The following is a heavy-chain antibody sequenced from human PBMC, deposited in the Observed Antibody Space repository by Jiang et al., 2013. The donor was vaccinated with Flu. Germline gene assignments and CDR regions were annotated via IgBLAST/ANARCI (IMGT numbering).Heavy chain of an antibody. CDR2: IYYSGST. CDR3: ARHPYSYGSLFDY. J-gene: IGHJ4*02. Sequence: GSGLVKPSETLSLTCTVSGGSISSSSYYWGWIRQPPGKGLEWIGSIYYSGSTYYNPSLKSRVTISVDTSKNQFSLKLSSVTAADTAVYYCARHPYSYGSLFDYVGPGNPGHRLL. D-gene: IGHD5-18*01. CDR1: GGSISSSSYY. V-gene: IGHV4-39*01.